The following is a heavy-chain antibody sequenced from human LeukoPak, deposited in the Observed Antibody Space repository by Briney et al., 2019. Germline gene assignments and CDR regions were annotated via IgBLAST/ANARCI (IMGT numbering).Heavy chain of an antibody. CDR2: INPNSGGT. CDR1: GYTFTGYY. Sequence: GASAKVSCKASGYTFTGYYMHWVRQAPGQGLEWMGWINPNSGGTNYAQKFQGRVTMTRDTSISTAYMELSRLRSDDTAVYYCARDGEYQLLYRWFDPWGQGTLVTVSS. J-gene: IGHJ5*02. V-gene: IGHV1-2*02. CDR3: ARDGEYQLLYRWFDP. D-gene: IGHD2-2*02.